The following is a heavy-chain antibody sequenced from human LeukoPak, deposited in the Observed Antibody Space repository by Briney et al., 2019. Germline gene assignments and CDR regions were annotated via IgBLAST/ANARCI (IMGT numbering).Heavy chain of an antibody. CDR2: ISWDGGST. V-gene: IGHV3-43D*03. CDR1: GFTFDDYA. J-gene: IGHJ6*02. Sequence: PPGGSLRLSCAASGFTFDDYAMHWVRQAPGKGLEWVSLISWDGGSTYYADSVKGRFTISRDNSKNSLYLQMNSLRAEDTALYYCAKDQRRYSSSWSDYYYGMDVWGQGTTVTVSS. CDR3: AKDQRRYSSSWSDYYYGMDV. D-gene: IGHD6-13*01.